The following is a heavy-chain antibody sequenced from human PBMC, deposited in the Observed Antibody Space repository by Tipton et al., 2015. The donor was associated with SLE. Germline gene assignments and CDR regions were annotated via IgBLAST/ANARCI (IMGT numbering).Heavy chain of an antibody. CDR1: GGSFSNYY. V-gene: IGHV4-34*01. CDR3: ATSGSLSPFEY. Sequence: LRLSCRVYGGSFSNYYWSWIRQSPGKGLEWIGEINHSGSTNHNPSLKSRVTISVDTSKNQFSLKVNSVTAADTAVYYCATSGSLSPFEYWGQGTLVTVSS. CDR2: INHSGST. J-gene: IGHJ4*02. D-gene: IGHD1-26*01.